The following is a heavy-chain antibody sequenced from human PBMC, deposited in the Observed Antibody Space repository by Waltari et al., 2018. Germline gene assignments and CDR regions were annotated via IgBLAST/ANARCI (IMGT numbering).Heavy chain of an antibody. CDR1: GYSISRGYD. CDR2: SAHSGPT. V-gene: IGHV4-38-2*02. D-gene: IGHD3-10*01. CDR3: ARALSGGVRPRLLDP. Sequence: QVQLQASGPGMVKPSETLSQTCSVSGYSISRGYDWGWSRQPAEKGLECIGSSAHSGPTYDSPSLQRRVTISVATSKNQFSLQLSSVSAAATAVYYCARALSGGVRPRLLDPWGQGTLVTVSS. J-gene: IGHJ5*02.